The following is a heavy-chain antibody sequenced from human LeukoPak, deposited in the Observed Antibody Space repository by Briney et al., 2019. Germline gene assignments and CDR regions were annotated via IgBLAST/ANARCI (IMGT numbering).Heavy chain of an antibody. J-gene: IGHJ4*02. D-gene: IGHD1-1*01. CDR2: IIPLLGTA. Sequence: SVKVSCKASGGTFSTNTITWVRQVPGQGLEWMGGIIPLLGTADYAQKLQGRVTISADELTNTVYMELSSLASEDTAVYYRARAYATGAFDYWGQGTLVTVSS. CDR1: GGTFSTNT. V-gene: IGHV1-69*13. CDR3: ARAYATGAFDY.